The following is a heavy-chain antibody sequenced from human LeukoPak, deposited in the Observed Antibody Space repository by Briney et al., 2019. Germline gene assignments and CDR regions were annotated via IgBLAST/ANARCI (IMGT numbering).Heavy chain of an antibody. CDR1: KFTFSDYW. J-gene: IGHJ6*04. Sequence: GGSLRLSCVGSKFTFSDYWMHWVRQAPGKGLVWVSRINNDGSFASYADSVKGRFTISRDNAKNTLYLQMNSLRAEDTAVYYCARKAYGLDVWGKGTTVTVSS. CDR2: INNDGSFA. CDR3: ARKAYGLDV. V-gene: IGHV3-74*01.